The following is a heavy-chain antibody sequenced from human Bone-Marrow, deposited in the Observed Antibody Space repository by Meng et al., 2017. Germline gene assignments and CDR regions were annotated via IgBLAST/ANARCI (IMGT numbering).Heavy chain of an antibody. J-gene: IGHJ4*01. CDR3: ARGPAYDSNGCPDY. D-gene: IGHD3-22*01. CDR2: ISWSSGSI. Sequence: SLKISCAASGFTFGDYAMHWVRQAPGKGLEWVSGISWSSGSIGYADSVKGRFTISRNNSKNTLYLQMNSLRAEDTAVYYCARGPAYDSNGCPDYWGQGTLVTVSS. CDR1: GFTFGDYA. V-gene: IGHV3-9*01.